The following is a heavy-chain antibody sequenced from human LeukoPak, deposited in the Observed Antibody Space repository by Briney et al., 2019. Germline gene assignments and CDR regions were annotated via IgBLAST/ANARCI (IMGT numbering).Heavy chain of an antibody. J-gene: IGHJ4*02. CDR3: ACGYSGYEYYFDY. Sequence: SETLSLTCTVSGGSLSSYFWSWIRQPPGKGLEWIAYIYYSGSTNYNPSLKSRVTISVDTSKNQFSLKLSSVTAADTAVYYCACGYSGYEYYFDYWGQGTLVTVSS. CDR2: IYYSGST. CDR1: GGSLSSYF. D-gene: IGHD5-12*01. V-gene: IGHV4-59*01.